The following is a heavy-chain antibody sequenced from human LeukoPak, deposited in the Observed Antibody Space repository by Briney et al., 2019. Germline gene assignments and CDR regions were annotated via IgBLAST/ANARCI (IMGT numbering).Heavy chain of an antibody. CDR1: GYTFTSYG. CDR2: INPYNGNT. CDR3: ARDLPAIYCSSTSCYGGLDY. Sequence: ASVKVSCKASGYTFTSYGISWVRQAPGQGLEWMGWINPYNGNTNYAQKIQGRFTMTTDTSKSTAYMELRSQRSDDTAVYYCARDLPAIYCSSTSCYGGLDYWGQGTLVTVSS. D-gene: IGHD2-2*01. V-gene: IGHV1-18*01. J-gene: IGHJ4*02.